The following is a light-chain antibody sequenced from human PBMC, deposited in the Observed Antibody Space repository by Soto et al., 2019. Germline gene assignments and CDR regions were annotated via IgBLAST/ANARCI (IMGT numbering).Light chain of an antibody. V-gene: IGLV2-14*03. CDR2: DVN. Sequence: QSALTQPASVSGSPGQSITISCTGTSSDIGGYDYVSWYQHHPGKAPKLIIFDVNNRPSGVSNRFAGSKSGNTASLTISGIQAEDEADYYCSSCTSSNTYVLFGGGTKLTVL. J-gene: IGLJ2*01. CDR3: SSCTSSNTYVL. CDR1: SSDIGGYDY.